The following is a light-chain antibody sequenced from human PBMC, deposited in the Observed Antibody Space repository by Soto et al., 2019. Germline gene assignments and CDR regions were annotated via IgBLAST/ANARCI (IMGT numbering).Light chain of an antibody. J-gene: IGKJ5*01. Sequence: EIVWTQSPCTLTLSPGERDTLSCRASHSVSRTYLAWYQQKPGQAPRLLIFGASDRATGTPDRFSGSGSGTDFTLTISRLEPEDSAVYYCQQFDDSVTFGKGTRLAIK. CDR1: HSVSRTY. V-gene: IGKV3-20*01. CDR3: QQFDDSVT. CDR2: GAS.